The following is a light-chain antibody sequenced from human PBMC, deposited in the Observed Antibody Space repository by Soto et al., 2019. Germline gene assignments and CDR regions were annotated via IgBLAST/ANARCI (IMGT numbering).Light chain of an antibody. J-gene: IGLJ1*01. CDR3: SSYTGTSYV. CDR1: RSDVGGYNS. Sequence: QSVLTQPASVSGSPGQSITISCTGTRSDVGGYNSVSWYQHHPGKGPKLIIFEVGNRPSGVSSRFSASESGNTASLAISGLQTEDEAAYYCSSYTGTSYVFGTGTQLTL. V-gene: IGLV2-14*01. CDR2: EVG.